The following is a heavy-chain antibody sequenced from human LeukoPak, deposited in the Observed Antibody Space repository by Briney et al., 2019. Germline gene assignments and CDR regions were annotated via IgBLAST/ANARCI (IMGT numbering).Heavy chain of an antibody. CDR2: IKQDGSEK. Sequence: ETLSLTCAVSGGPIDSSSYYWGWIRQPPGRGLEWVANIKQDGSEKYYVDSVKGRFTISRDNAKNSLYLQMNSLRAEDTAVYYCARETYYDIFNWFDPWGQGTLVTVSS. J-gene: IGHJ5*02. CDR1: GGPIDSSSYY. D-gene: IGHD3-9*01. V-gene: IGHV3-7*01. CDR3: ARETYYDIFNWFDP.